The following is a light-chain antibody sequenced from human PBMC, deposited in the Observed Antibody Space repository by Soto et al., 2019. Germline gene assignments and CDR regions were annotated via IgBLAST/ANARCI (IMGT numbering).Light chain of an antibody. V-gene: IGKV3-11*01. J-gene: IGKJ5*01. CDR3: QQRNIGPPVT. Sequence: QSPCTISFYPLEKSTLSFISSHSVSLNLAWYQQKPGQAPRLLIYGAFNRATGIPARFSGSGSGTDFTLTISSLEPEDSAIYYCQQRNIGPPVTFGQGTRLEIK. CDR2: GAF. CDR1: HSVSLN.